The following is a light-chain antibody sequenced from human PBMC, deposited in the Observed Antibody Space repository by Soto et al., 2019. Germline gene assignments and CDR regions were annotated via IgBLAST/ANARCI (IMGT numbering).Light chain of an antibody. CDR2: DVS. CDR3: CSYAGSYTFV. CDR1: SSDVGGYNY. J-gene: IGLJ1*01. Sequence: SVSGSPGQSVTISCTGTSSDVGGYNYVSWYQQHPGKAPKLMIYDVSKRPSGVPDRFSGSKSGNTASLTISGLQAEDEADYYCCSYAGSYTFVFGTGPKVTVL. V-gene: IGLV2-11*01.